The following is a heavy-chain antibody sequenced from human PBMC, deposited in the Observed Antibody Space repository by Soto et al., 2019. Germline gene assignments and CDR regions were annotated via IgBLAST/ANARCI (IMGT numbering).Heavy chain of an antibody. CDR1: GFTFSSYA. V-gene: IGHV3-23*01. CDR2: ISGSGGST. CDR3: ARIYNNKLLRKLDY. Sequence: LRLSCAASGFTFSSYAMSWVRQAPGKGLEWVSAISGSGGSTYYADSVKGRFTISRDNSKNTLYLQMNSLRAEDTAVYYCARIYNNKLLRKLDYWGQGTLVTVSS. D-gene: IGHD3-10*01. J-gene: IGHJ4*02.